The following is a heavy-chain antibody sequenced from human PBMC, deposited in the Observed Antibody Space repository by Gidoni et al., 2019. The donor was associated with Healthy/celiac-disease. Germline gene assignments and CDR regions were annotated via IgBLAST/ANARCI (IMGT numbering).Heavy chain of an antibody. V-gene: IGHV3-9*01. D-gene: IGHD6-13*01. CDR1: GFPFDDYA. Sequence: EVQLVESGGGLVQPGRSLRLSCAASGFPFDDYAMHWVRQAPGKGLEWVSGIRWKSGSIGDADSVKGRFTISRDNAKNSLYLQMNRLRAEDTALYYCAKGYSSSWYSEYFQHWGQGTLVTVSS. J-gene: IGHJ1*01. CDR2: IRWKSGSI. CDR3: AKGYSSSWYSEYFQH.